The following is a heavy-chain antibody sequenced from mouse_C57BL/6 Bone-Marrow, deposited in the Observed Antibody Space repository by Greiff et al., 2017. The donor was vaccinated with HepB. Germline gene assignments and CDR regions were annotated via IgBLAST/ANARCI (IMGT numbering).Heavy chain of an antibody. CDR3: AKRAVVALDWYFDV. J-gene: IGHJ1*03. CDR2: IWRGGST. CDR1: GFSLTSYG. Sequence: QVQLQQSGPGLVQPSQSLSITCTVSGFSLTSYGVHWVRQSPGKGLEWLGVIWRGGSTDYNAACLSRMSITKDNSKCHVFFNMNSLQADDHAIYYSAKRAVVALDWYFDVWGTGPAITVSS. V-gene: IGHV2-5*01. D-gene: IGHD1-1*01.